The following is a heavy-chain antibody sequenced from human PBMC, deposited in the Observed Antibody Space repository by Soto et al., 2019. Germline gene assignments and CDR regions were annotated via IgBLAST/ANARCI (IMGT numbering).Heavy chain of an antibody. J-gene: IGHJ3*02. CDR3: ARNEQLVPDAFDI. CDR2: IIPIFGTA. D-gene: IGHD6-6*01. CDR1: GGTFSSYA. Sequence: SVKVSCKASGGTFSSYAISWVLQAPGQGLEWMGGIIPIFGTANYAQKFQGRVTITADESTSTAYMELSSLRSEDTAVYYCARNEQLVPDAFDIWGQGTMVTVSS. V-gene: IGHV1-69*13.